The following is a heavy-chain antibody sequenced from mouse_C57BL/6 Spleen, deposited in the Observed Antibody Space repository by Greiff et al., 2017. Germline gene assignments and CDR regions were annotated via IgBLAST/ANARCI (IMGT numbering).Heavy chain of an antibody. CDR3: ARGSSYYSNPGAMDY. CDR1: GYTFTSYW. Sequence: VQLQQPGAELVKPGASVKLSCKASGYTFTSYWMHWVKQRPGRGLEWIGRIDPNSGGTNYNEKFKSKATLTVDTSSSTAYMQLSSLTSEDSAVYYCARGSSYYSNPGAMDYWGQGTSVTVSS. V-gene: IGHV1-62-3*01. CDR2: IDPNSGGT. J-gene: IGHJ4*01. D-gene: IGHD2-5*01.